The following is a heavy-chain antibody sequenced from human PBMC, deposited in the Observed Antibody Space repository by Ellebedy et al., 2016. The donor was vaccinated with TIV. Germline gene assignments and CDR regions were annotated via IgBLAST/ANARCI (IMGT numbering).Heavy chain of an antibody. V-gene: IGHV3-23*01. CDR3: TKDSSASPANDPLEM. CDR2: VSSGGGAT. Sequence: PGGSLTLSCAASGFSFSNYAMTWVRPAPGKGLEWVSEVSSGGGATYYSDSVRGRFTISIDTSNNTLYLRMNSLRADDTAVYYCTKDSSASPANDPLEMWGRGTMIIVPS. D-gene: IGHD3-22*01. J-gene: IGHJ3*02. CDR1: GFSFSNYA.